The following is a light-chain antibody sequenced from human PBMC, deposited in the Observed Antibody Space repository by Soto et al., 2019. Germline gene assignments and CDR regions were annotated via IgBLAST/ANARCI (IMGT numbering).Light chain of an antibody. J-gene: IGKJ3*01. CDR1: QSVSSN. Sequence: ETVMTQSPATLSVSPGERATLSCRASQSVSSNLAWYQQKPGQAPRLLIYGASTRATGIPARFSGSGSGTEFTLTISSRQSEDFAVYYCQQYNTWPLTFGPGTKVDIK. V-gene: IGKV3-15*01. CDR3: QQYNTWPLT. CDR2: GAS.